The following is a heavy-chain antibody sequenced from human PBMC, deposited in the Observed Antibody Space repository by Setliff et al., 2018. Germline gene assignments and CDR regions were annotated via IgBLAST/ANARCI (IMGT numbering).Heavy chain of an antibody. CDR3: ARLPRTVTHFDY. D-gene: IGHD4-17*01. V-gene: IGHV4-59*01. CDR1: GGSISNYY. J-gene: IGHJ4*02. CDR2: IYYSGSS. Sequence: PSETLSLTCTVSGGSISNYYWSWIRQPPGKGLEWIGYIYYSGSSNYNPSLQSRVSISVDTSKNQLSLKLDSLTAADTAVYFCARLPRTVTHFDYWGQGALVTVSS.